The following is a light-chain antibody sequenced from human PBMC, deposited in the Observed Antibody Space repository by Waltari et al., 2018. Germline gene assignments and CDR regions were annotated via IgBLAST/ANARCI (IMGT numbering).Light chain of an antibody. V-gene: IGKV1-12*02. CDR1: QGINKW. CDR2: AAS. CDR3: QQANSLPFT. Sequence: DIQMTQSPSSVSASIGDRVTITCRASQGINKWLVWYQQKPGKAPNVLIYAASILQSGVPSRFSGSGFWTDFTLTISSLQPEDFATYFCQQANSLPFTFGGGTKVEIK. J-gene: IGKJ4*01.